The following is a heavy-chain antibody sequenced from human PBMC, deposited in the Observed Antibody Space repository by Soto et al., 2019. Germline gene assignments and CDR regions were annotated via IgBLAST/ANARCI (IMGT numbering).Heavy chain of an antibody. Sequence: EVKLVESGGGLVQPGGSLRLSCAASGFSVSNNYMSWVRQAPGKGLEWVSVVYSGITTYYADSVKGRFTISRDNSKNTLNLQMNSLRGEDTAVYYCTRGAAAGTSAPDYWGQGTLVTVSS. CDR2: VYSGITT. D-gene: IGHD6-13*01. V-gene: IGHV3-66*01. CDR3: TRGAAAGTSAPDY. CDR1: GFSVSNNY. J-gene: IGHJ4*02.